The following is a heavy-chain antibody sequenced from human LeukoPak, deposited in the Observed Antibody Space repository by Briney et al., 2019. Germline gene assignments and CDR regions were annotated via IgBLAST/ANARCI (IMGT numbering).Heavy chain of an antibody. CDR1: GFTFSSYA. Sequence: GGSLRLSCAASGFTFSSYAMHWVRQAPGKGLEWVAIISYDGSNKYYADSVKGRFTICRDNSKNTLYLQMNSLRAEDTAVYYCARDLSAMGDYWGQGTLVTVSS. D-gene: IGHD5-18*01. CDR2: ISYDGSNK. CDR3: ARDLSAMGDY. V-gene: IGHV3-30-3*01. J-gene: IGHJ4*02.